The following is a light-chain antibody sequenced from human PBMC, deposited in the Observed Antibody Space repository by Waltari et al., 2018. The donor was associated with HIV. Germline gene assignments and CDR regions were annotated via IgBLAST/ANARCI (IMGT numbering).Light chain of an antibody. V-gene: IGKV1-12*01. CDR2: EAS. J-gene: IGKJ3*01. CDR3: QQANSFPHT. CDR1: QNIRTS. Sequence: DIQMTQSPSFVSASVGDRVSITCRASQNIRTSLAWYQRGPGEAPSLLIYEASRLQGGVPSRFSGSGSGTSFILNIDKLQAEDFAMYYCQQANSFPHTFG.